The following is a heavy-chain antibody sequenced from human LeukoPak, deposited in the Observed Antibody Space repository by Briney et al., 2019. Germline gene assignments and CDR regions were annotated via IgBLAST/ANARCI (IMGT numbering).Heavy chain of an antibody. D-gene: IGHD2-2*01. CDR2: ISGSGGST. CDR1: GFTFSSYW. V-gene: IGHV3-23*01. Sequence: GGSLRLSCAASGFTFSSYWMSWVRQAPGKGLEWVSAISGSGGSTYYADSVKGRFTISRDNSKNTLYLQMNSLRAEDTAVYYCAKDGGFIVVVPAASFDPWGQGTLVTVSS. CDR3: AKDGGFIVVVPAASFDP. J-gene: IGHJ5*02.